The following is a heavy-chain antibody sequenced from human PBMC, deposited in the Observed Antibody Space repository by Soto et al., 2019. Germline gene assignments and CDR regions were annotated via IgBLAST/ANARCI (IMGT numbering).Heavy chain of an antibody. J-gene: IGHJ4*02. CDR1: GFTFTNYA. D-gene: IGHD2-2*01. V-gene: IGHV3-23*01. CDR3: AKGVSQPKEYYFDD. Sequence: EVQLLESGGGLVQPGGSLRLSCAASGFTFTNYAMGWIRQAPGKGLEGVSGTSGSGGSTYYADSVKGRLTISRDNSKSTLYRQMNSLRAEDTAVYYCAKGVSQPKEYYFDDWGQGTLVTVSS. CDR2: TSGSGGST.